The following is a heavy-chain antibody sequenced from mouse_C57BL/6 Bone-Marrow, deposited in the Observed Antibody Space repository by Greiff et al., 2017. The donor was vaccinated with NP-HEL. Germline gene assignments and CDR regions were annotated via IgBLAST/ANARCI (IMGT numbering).Heavy chain of an antibody. CDR3: ARGGNYWYYFDY. CDR1: GYTFTTYP. V-gene: IGHV1-47*01. CDR2: FHPYNDDT. D-gene: IGHD2-1*01. J-gene: IGHJ2*01. Sequence: QVQLQQSGAELVKPGASVKMSFKASGYTFTTYPIEWVKQNHGKSLEWIGNFHPYNDDTEYNEKFKNKATLTVEKSSSTVYLELSRLTSDDSSVYYCARGGNYWYYFDYWGQGTTLTVSS.